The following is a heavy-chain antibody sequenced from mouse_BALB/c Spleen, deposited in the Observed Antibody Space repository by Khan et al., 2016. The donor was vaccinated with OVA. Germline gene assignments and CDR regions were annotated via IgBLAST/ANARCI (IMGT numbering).Heavy chain of an antibody. Sequence: EVKLEESGPGLVKPSQSLSLTCTVTGYSITSGYAWNWIRQFPGNKLEWMGYISYSGVTSYTPSLKSRISITRDTSKNQFFLQLNSVITEDTATYYCARGNYYGYYFDYWGQGTTLTVAS. D-gene: IGHD1-1*01. CDR2: ISYSGVT. J-gene: IGHJ2*01. CDR3: ARGNYYGYYFDY. CDR1: GYSITSGYA. V-gene: IGHV3-2*02.